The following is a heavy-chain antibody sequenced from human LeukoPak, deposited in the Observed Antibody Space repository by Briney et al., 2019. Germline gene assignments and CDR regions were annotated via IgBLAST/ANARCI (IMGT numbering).Heavy chain of an antibody. CDR3: ARVRCSGGSCPYYYYYYYMDV. J-gene: IGHJ6*03. V-gene: IGHV4-39*07. Sequence: SETLSLTCTVSGGSISSSDYYWGWIRQPPGKGLEWIGSIYYSGSTYYNPSLQSRVTISIDTSKNQFSLKLRFVTAADTAVYYCARVRCSGGSCPYYYYYYYMDVWGKGTTVTVSS. CDR2: IYYSGST. D-gene: IGHD2-15*01. CDR1: GGSISSSDYY.